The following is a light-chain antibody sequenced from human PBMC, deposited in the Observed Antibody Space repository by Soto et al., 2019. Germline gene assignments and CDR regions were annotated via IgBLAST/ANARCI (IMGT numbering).Light chain of an antibody. CDR3: HQNYNVPPWT. Sequence: DIEMTQSPSTLSASVGDRVTITCRVSQSITTWLAWYQQKPGKAPKLLIYKATNVQTGVPSRFRGSGSGTEFSLTISSLQPEDFAIYYCHQNYNVPPWTFGQGTKVEIK. CDR2: KAT. J-gene: IGKJ1*01. V-gene: IGKV1-5*03. CDR1: QSITTW.